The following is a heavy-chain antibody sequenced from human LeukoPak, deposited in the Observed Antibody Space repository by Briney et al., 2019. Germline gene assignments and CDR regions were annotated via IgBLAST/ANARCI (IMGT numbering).Heavy chain of an antibody. D-gene: IGHD6-19*01. Sequence: GESLKISCKGSGYNFANYWIGWVRQMPGKGLEWMGIIYPGDSDIKYSPSFQGQVTISADKSISTAYLQWSSLRASDTAMYYCARHDGRFRSGWFNYYYGMDVWGKGTTVTVSS. CDR1: GYNFANYW. CDR3: ARHDGRFRSGWFNYYYGMDV. J-gene: IGHJ6*04. V-gene: IGHV5-51*01. CDR2: IYPGDSDI.